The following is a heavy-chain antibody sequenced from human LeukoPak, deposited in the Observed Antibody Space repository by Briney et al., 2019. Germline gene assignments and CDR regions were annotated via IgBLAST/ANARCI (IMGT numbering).Heavy chain of an antibody. CDR1: GYTFTGYY. CDR2: INPNSGGT. D-gene: IGHD3-16*01. J-gene: IGHJ6*03. Sequence: EASVKVSCKASGYTFTGYYMHWVRQAPGQGLEWMGWINPNSGGTNYAQKFQGRVTMTRDTSISTAYMELRSLRSDDTAVYYCARARGGSYYYNYMDVWGKGTTVTVSS. CDR3: ARARGGSYYYNYMDV. V-gene: IGHV1-2*02.